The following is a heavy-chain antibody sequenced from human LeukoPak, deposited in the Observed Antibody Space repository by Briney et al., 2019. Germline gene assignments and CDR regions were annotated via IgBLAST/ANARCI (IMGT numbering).Heavy chain of an antibody. CDR3: ARVGISAATADY. V-gene: IGHV1-46*01. CDR2: INPRGGST. D-gene: IGHD6-25*01. J-gene: IGHJ4*02. Sequence: ASVKVSCKASGYTFTSHDINWVRQATGQGPEWMGIINPRGGSTDYAQKFQGRVTMTSDTSTSTVYMELNSLTSDDTAVYFCARVGISAATADYWGQGTLVTVSS. CDR1: GYTFTSHD.